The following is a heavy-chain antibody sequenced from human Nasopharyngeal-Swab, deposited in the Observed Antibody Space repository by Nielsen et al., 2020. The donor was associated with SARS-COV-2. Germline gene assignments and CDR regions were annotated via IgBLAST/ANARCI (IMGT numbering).Heavy chain of an antibody. CDR2: INGDGSST. Sequence: GGSLRLSCASSGFTFSSYWMHWVRQAPGKGLVWVSRINGDGSSTTYADSVRGRFTISSDNAKNMLYLQMNSLRAEDTAVYYCARESYDSSGYEYYSDYWGQGTLVTVSS. J-gene: IGHJ4*02. CDR3: ARESYDSSGYEYYSDY. V-gene: IGHV3-74*01. D-gene: IGHD3-22*01. CDR1: GFTFSSYW.